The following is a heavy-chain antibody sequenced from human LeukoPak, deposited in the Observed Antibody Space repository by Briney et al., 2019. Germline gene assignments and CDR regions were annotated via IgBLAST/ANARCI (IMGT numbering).Heavy chain of an antibody. CDR3: ARELDSSGYSPHAFDI. D-gene: IGHD3-22*01. J-gene: IGHJ3*02. CDR2: IYSGGST. Sequence: GGSLRLSCXASGFTVSSNYMSWVRQAPGKGLEWVSVIYSGGSTYYADSVKGRFTISRHNSKNTLYLQMNSLRAEDTAVYYCARELDSSGYSPHAFDIRGQGTMVTVSS. CDR1: GFTVSSNY. V-gene: IGHV3-53*04.